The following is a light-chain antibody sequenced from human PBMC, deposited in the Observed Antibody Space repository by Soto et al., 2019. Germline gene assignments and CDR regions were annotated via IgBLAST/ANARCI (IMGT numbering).Light chain of an antibody. J-gene: IGLJ1*01. CDR1: SSDVGGYNF. CDR2: EVS. CDR3: SSYAGSNNRYV. V-gene: IGLV2-8*01. Sequence: QSALTQPPSAYGSPEQSVTISCNGTSSDVGGYNFVSWYQQHPGKAPKLMIYEVSKRPSGVPDRFSGSKSDNTASLTVSGLHAEDEADYYCSSYAGSNNRYVFGTGTKLTVL.